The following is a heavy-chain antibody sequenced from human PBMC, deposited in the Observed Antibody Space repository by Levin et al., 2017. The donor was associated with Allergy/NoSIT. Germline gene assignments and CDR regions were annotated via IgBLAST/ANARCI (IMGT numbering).Heavy chain of an antibody. V-gene: IGHV4-61*01. J-gene: IGHJ4*02. D-gene: IGHD4-17*01. CDR1: GGSISSGIYY. Sequence: SQTLSLTCTVSGGSISSGIYYWSWIRQPPGKGLEWIGNIYYSGRTTYNPSLKSRVPISLDTSTSQFSLKVSSVTAADTAVYYCARDHHDYGDFRFDSWGQGTLVAVSS. CDR2: IYYSGRT. CDR3: ARDHHDYGDFRFDS.